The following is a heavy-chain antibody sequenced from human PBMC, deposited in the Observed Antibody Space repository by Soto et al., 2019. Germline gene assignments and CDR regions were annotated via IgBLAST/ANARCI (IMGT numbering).Heavy chain of an antibody. V-gene: IGHV3-23*01. D-gene: IGHD6-13*01. CDR1: GFTFSSYA. Sequence: GGSLRLSCAASGFTFSSYAMSWVRQAPGKGLEWVSAISGSGGSTYYADSVKGRFAISRDNSKNTLYLQMNSLRAEDTAVYYCAKDCYSSSLGYRYYYGMDVWGQGTTVTVSS. CDR2: ISGSGGST. J-gene: IGHJ6*02. CDR3: AKDCYSSSLGYRYYYGMDV.